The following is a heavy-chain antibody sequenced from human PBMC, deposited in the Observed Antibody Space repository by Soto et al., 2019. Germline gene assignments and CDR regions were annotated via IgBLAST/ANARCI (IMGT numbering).Heavy chain of an antibody. CDR2: FSGSGGNI. J-gene: IGHJ3*02. D-gene: IGHD3-3*01. CDR1: GFAFSTHA. Sequence: LRLSCVASGFAFSTHAMSWVRQAPGKGLEWVSTFSGSGGNIYYAESVKGRLTISRDDSKNTLYLQMDSLRVEDTAVYYCTKDAEAYDFAFDKWGQGTMVTVSS. V-gene: IGHV3-23*01. CDR3: TKDAEAYDFAFDK.